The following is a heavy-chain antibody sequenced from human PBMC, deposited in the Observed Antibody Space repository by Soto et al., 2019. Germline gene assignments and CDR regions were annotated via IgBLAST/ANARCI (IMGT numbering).Heavy chain of an antibody. Sequence: PGGSLRLSCAASGFTFSSYSMNWVRQAPGKGLEWVSSISSSSSYIYYADSVKGRFTISRDNAKNSLYLQMNSLRAEDTAVYYCAREMEGYYYDSYGMDVWGQGTTVTVSS. CDR3: AREMEGYYYDSYGMDV. D-gene: IGHD3-3*01. V-gene: IGHV3-21*01. J-gene: IGHJ6*02. CDR1: GFTFSSYS. CDR2: ISSSSSYI.